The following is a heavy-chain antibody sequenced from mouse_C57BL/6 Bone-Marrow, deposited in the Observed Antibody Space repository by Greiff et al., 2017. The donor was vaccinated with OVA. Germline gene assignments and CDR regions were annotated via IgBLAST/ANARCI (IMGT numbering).Heavy chain of an antibody. CDR2: ISSGSSTI. D-gene: IGHD1-1*01. J-gene: IGHJ3*01. Sequence: EVQLVESGGGLVKPGGSLKLSCAASGFTFSDYGMHWVRQAPEKGLEWVAYISSGSSTIYYADTVKGRFTISRDNAKNTLFLQMTSLRSEDTAMYYCARYYYGSRFAYWGQGTLVTVSA. V-gene: IGHV5-17*01. CDR1: GFTFSDYG. CDR3: ARYYYGSRFAY.